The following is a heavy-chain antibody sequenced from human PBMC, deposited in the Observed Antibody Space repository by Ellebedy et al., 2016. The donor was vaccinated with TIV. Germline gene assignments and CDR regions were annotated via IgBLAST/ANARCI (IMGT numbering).Heavy chain of an antibody. V-gene: IGHV3-7*01. D-gene: IGHD4-17*01. CDR2: IRQEGDEI. Sequence: GESLKISCAASGFNFRSYWMTWVRQAPGKGLKWVAKIRQEGDEIYYVESVKGRLTISRDNAKNSLFLQMNSLRVEDTAVYYCARRASYGDYAVQVNPWFDPWGQGTLVTVSS. CDR1: GFNFRSYW. J-gene: IGHJ5*02. CDR3: ARRASYGDYAVQVNPWFDP.